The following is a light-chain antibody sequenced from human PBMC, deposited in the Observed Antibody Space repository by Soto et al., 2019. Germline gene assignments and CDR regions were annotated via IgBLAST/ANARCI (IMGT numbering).Light chain of an antibody. CDR1: SSDIGTTDF. CDR2: EVT. CDR3: SSYTVGDTK. Sequence: QSALTQPASVSGSPGESITISSTGSSSDIGTTDFVSWHQQHPGKAPKVVIYEVTNRPSGVSNRFSGSKSGNTASLTISGLQADDEADYYCSSYTVGDTKFGGGTQLTVL. J-gene: IGLJ2*01. V-gene: IGLV2-14*01.